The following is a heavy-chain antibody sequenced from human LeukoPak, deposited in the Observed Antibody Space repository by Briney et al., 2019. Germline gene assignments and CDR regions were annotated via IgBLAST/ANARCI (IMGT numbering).Heavy chain of an antibody. CDR2: INHSGST. V-gene: IGHV4-34*01. Sequence: SETLSLTCAVYGGSFSGYYWSWIRQPPGKWLEWIGEINHSGSTNYNPSLKSRVTISVDTSKNQFSLKLSSVTAADTAVYYCARGDYSGPFDYWGQGTLVTVSS. CDR3: ARGDYSGPFDY. D-gene: IGHD1-26*01. CDR1: GGSFSGYY. J-gene: IGHJ4*02.